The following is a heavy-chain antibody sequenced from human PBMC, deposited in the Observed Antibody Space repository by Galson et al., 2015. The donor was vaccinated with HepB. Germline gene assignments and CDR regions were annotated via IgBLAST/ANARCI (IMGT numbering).Heavy chain of an antibody. CDR3: ARGIGTYYTGLGSYRPHWYFDL. CDR1: GGSFSGYY. CDR2: INHSGGT. V-gene: IGHV4-34*01. D-gene: IGHD3-10*01. J-gene: IGHJ2*01. Sequence: TLSLTCAVYGGSFSGYYWSWIRQPPGKGLEWIGEINHSGGTNYNPSLKSRVTISLDTSKNHFSLKLSSVTAADTAVYYCARGIGTYYTGLGSYRPHWYFDLWGRGTLVTVSS.